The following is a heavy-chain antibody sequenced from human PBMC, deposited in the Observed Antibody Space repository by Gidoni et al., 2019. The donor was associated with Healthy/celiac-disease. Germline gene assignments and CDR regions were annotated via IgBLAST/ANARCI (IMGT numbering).Heavy chain of an antibody. Sequence: EVQLVESGGGLVQPGGSLRLSCAASGFTFSSYWLHWVRQAPGKGLVWVSRINSDGSSTSYADSVKGRFTISRDNAKNTLYLQMNSLRAEDTAVYYCARPYVWGSYRYTGNWFDPWGQGTLVTVSS. CDR2: INSDGSST. V-gene: IGHV3-74*01. CDR3: ARPYVWGSYRYTGNWFDP. J-gene: IGHJ5*02. D-gene: IGHD3-16*02. CDR1: GFTFSSYW.